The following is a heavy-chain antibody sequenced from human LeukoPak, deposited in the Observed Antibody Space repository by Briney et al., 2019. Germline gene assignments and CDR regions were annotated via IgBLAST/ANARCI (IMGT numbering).Heavy chain of an antibody. D-gene: IGHD3-3*01. V-gene: IGHV4-39*01. J-gene: IGHJ5*01. CDR3: ARLPYYNFWSGYHNWFDS. Sequence: SETLSLTCTVSGGSISSSSYYWGWIRQPPGKGLEWIGSIYYSGSTYYDPSLKSRVTISVDTSKNQFSLKLSSVTAADTAVYYCARLPYYNFWSGYHNWFDSWGQGTLVTVSS. CDR1: GGSISSSSYY. CDR2: IYYSGST.